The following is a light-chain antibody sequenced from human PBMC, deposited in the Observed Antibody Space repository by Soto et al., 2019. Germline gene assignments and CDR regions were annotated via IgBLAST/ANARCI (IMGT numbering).Light chain of an antibody. Sequence: QSVLTQPASLSVFPGQSITISCTGTSSDVGGYNYVSWYQHHPGKAPKLMIYDVSNRPSGVSNRFSGSKSGNTASLTISGLQPEDEADYYCSSYTTSNTRQIVFGTGTKVTVL. CDR2: DVS. CDR1: SSDVGGYNY. J-gene: IGLJ1*01. V-gene: IGLV2-14*03. CDR3: SSYTTSNTRQIV.